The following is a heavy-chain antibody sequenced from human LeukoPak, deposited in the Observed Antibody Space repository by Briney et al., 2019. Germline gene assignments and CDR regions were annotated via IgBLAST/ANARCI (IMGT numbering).Heavy chain of an antibody. V-gene: IGHV4-61*02. J-gene: IGHJ6*03. D-gene: IGHD2-2*01. CDR3: TRDRQLLYYYYYMDV. CDR2: IYTSGST. CDR1: GGSISSGSYY. Sequence: SETLSLTCTVSGGSISSGSYYWSWIRQPAGKGLVWIGRIYTSGSTNYNPSLKSRVTISVDTSKNQFSLKLSSVTAADTAVYYCTRDRQLLYYYYYMDVWGKGTTVTVSS.